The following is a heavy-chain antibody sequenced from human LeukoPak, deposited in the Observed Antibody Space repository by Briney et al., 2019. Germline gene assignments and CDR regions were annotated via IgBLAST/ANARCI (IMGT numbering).Heavy chain of an antibody. Sequence: PGGSLRLSCAASGFTFSSYWMSWVRQAPGKGLEWVAHIKQDGSEKYYVDSVKGRFTISRDNAKNSLYLQMNSLRAEDTAVYYCARDSIAVAGGDEVNWFDPWGQGTLVTVSS. V-gene: IGHV3-7*01. CDR3: ARDSIAVAGGDEVNWFDP. CDR1: GFTFSSYW. D-gene: IGHD6-19*01. J-gene: IGHJ5*02. CDR2: IKQDGSEK.